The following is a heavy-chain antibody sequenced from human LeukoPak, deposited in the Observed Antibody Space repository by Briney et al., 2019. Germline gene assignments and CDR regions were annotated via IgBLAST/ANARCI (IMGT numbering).Heavy chain of an antibody. CDR2: IIPIFGTA. Sequence: VASVKVSCKASGGTFSSYAISWVRQAPGQGLEWMGGIIPIFGTANYAQKFQGRVTITTDESTSTAYMELSSLRSEDTAVYYCATTGRGYSYALDYWGQGTLDTVSS. V-gene: IGHV1-69*05. CDR3: ATTGRGYSYALDY. CDR1: GGTFSSYA. D-gene: IGHD5-18*01. J-gene: IGHJ4*02.